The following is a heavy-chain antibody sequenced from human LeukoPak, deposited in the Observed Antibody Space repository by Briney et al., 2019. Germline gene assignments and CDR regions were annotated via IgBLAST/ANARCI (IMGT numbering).Heavy chain of an antibody. J-gene: IGHJ4*02. CDR3: ARVLDGCDY. CDR1: GFTFSSYE. D-gene: IGHD2-15*01. V-gene: IGHV3-48*03. Sequence: PGGSLRLSCAASGFTFSSYEMNWVRQAPGKGQEWVSYISNSGSIIYYADSVKGRFTISRDNAKNSLYLQVNSLRAEDTAVYYCARVLDGCDYWGQGTLVTVSS. CDR2: ISNSGSII.